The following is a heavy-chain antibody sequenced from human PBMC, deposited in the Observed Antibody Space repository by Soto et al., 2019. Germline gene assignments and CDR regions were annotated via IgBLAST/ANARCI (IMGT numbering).Heavy chain of an antibody. CDR1: GFTFSSYA. CDR2: ISGSGGST. Sequence: GGSLRLSCAASGFTFSSYAMSGVRQAPGKGLEWVSAISGSGGSTYYADSVKGRFTISRDNSKNTLYLQMNSLRAEDTAVYYCAKVEGRHYDSSGITGYYYYYGMDVWGQGTTVTVSS. J-gene: IGHJ6*02. CDR3: AKVEGRHYDSSGITGYYYYYGMDV. D-gene: IGHD3-22*01. V-gene: IGHV3-23*01.